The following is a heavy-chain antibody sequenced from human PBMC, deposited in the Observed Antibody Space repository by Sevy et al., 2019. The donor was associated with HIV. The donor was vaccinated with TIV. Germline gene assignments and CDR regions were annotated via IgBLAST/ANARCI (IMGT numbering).Heavy chain of an antibody. Sequence: GGSLRLSCAASGFTFSNAWMSWVRQAPGKGLEWVGRIKSKTDGGTTDYAAPVKGRFTISRDDSKNTLYLQMNSLKTDDTAVYYCTTDHPTVRGVYYYYYGMDVWGQGTTVTVSS. CDR2: IKSKTDGGTT. D-gene: IGHD3-10*01. V-gene: IGHV3-15*01. J-gene: IGHJ6*02. CDR3: TTDHPTVRGVYYYYYGMDV. CDR1: GFTFSNAW.